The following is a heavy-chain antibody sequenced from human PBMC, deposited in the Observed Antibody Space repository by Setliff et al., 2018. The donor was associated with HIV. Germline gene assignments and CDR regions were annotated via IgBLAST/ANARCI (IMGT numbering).Heavy chain of an antibody. CDR3: ARRSGSSGWYFSDGYYYYMDV. J-gene: IGHJ6*03. V-gene: IGHV5-51*01. Sequence: PGESLKISCKGSGYSFTSYWIGWVRQMPGKGLEWMGIIYPGDSDTRYSPSFQGQVTISADKSISTAYLQWSSLKASDTPMYYCARRSGSSGWYFSDGYYYYMDVWGKGTTVTVSS. D-gene: IGHD6-19*01. CDR2: IYPGDSDT. CDR1: GYSFTSYW.